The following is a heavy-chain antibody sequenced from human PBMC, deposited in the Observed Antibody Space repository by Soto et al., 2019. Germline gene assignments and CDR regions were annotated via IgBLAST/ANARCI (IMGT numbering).Heavy chain of an antibody. Sequence: SLTCAVSGGSISSGGYSWSWIRQPPGKGLEWIGYIYHSGSTYYNPSLKSRVTISVDRSKNQFSLKLSSVTAADTAVYYCARDRSAGNYGLDYWGQGTLVTVSS. V-gene: IGHV4-30-2*01. D-gene: IGHD6-13*01. CDR3: ARDRSAGNYGLDY. J-gene: IGHJ4*02. CDR2: IYHSGST. CDR1: GGSISSGGYS.